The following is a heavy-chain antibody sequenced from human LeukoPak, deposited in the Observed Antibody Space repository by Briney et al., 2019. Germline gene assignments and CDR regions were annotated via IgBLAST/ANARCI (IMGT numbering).Heavy chain of an antibody. CDR2: IYYSGST. Sequence: SETLSLTCTVSGGSISSSSYYWGWIRQPPGKGLEWIGSIYYSGSTYYNPFLKSRVTISVDTSKNQFSLKLSSVTAADTAVYYCARLKGGAQYDYWGQGTLVTVSS. J-gene: IGHJ4*02. V-gene: IGHV4-39*01. D-gene: IGHD4-4*01. CDR3: ARLKGGAQYDY. CDR1: GGSISSSSYY.